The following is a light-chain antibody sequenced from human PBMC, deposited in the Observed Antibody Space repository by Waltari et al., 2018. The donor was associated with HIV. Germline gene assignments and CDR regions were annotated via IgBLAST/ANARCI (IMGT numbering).Light chain of an antibody. CDR1: SSNIGADYD. V-gene: IGLV1-40*01. J-gene: IGLJ3*02. CDR3: QSYDSRV. Sequence: QSLLTQPPSVSGAPGQNVTISCTGSSSNIGADYDIHWYQQLPGTAPKLLIYFNNNRPAGVPDRFSGSKSGTSAYLAITGLQAEDEADYYCQSYDSRVFGGGTKLTVL. CDR2: FNN.